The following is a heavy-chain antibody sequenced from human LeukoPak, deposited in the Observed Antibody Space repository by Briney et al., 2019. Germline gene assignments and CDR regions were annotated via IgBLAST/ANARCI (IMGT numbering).Heavy chain of an antibody. Sequence: GGSLRLSCVASGFGVNNCAINWVRQAPGKGLEWVSLIIGSSGSTFYADSVKGRFTISRDKSKNTLYLQMNSLRAEDTAVYYCAKGAYDYIEIAYFDYWGQGSLVTISS. D-gene: IGHD5-12*01. CDR3: AKGAYDYIEIAYFDY. CDR1: GFGVNNCA. CDR2: IIGSSGST. V-gene: IGHV3-23*01. J-gene: IGHJ4*02.